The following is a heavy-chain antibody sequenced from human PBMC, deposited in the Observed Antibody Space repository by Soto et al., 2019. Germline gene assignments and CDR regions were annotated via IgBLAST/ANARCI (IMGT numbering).Heavy chain of an antibody. CDR2: ISYDGSNK. D-gene: IGHD3-9*01. Sequence: PGGSLRLSCAASGFTFSSYGMHWVRQAPGKGLEWVAVISYDGSNKYYADSVKGRFTISRDNSKNTLYLQMNSLRAEDTAVYYCAKDPETYYDILTGYPYPDYWGQGTLVTVSS. CDR3: AKDPETYYDILTGYPYPDY. V-gene: IGHV3-30*18. CDR1: GFTFSSYG. J-gene: IGHJ4*02.